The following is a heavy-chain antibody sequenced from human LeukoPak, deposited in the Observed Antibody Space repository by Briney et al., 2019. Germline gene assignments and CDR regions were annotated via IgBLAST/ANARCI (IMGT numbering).Heavy chain of an antibody. CDR2: ISDTGGNT. V-gene: IGHV3-23*01. CDR1: GFTFSSHA. J-gene: IGHJ5*02. D-gene: IGHD3-10*02. CDR3: AKMFSGVDH. Sequence: GGSLRLSCAASGFTFSSHAMSWVRQAPGKGLDWVSNISDTGGNTYYAESVKGRFTISRDNSKSTLYLQMNSLRAEDTAVYFCAKMFSGVDHWGQGTLVTVSS.